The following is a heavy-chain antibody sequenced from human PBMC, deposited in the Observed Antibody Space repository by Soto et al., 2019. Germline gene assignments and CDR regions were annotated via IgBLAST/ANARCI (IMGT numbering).Heavy chain of an antibody. CDR1: GFTFSTYG. V-gene: IGHV3-33*08. J-gene: IGHJ3*02. CDR2: IWYDGSNK. CDR3: ARDQAAAGTGAFDI. D-gene: IGHD6-13*01. Sequence: GGSLRLSCAASGFTFSTYGMHWVRQAPGKGLEWVAVIWYDGSNKYYADSVKGRFTISRDNSKNTLYLQMNSPRAEDTAVYYCARDQAAAGTGAFDIWGQGTMVTVSS.